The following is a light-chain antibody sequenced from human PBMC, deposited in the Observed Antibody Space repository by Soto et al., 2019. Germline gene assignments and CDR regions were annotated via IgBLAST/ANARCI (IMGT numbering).Light chain of an antibody. J-gene: IGLJ3*02. CDR2: GNN. V-gene: IGLV1-40*01. CDR1: SSNIGAGYD. CDR3: QSYDSSLSGRV. Sequence: QPVLTQPPSVSGAPGQRVTISCTGSSSNIGAGYDVHWYQQLPGTAPKLLIYGNNNRPSGVPDRFSGSKSATSDSLAITGLQAEDEADYYCQSYDSSLSGRVFGGGTKVTVL.